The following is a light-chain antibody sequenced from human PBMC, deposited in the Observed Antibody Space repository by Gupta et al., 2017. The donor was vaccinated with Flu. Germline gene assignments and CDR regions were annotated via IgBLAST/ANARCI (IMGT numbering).Light chain of an antibody. J-gene: IGKJ2*03. CDR2: AAS. Sequence: DIVLTQSSGTLSLSPGERATLSCRASETVSSSSLAWYQQNPGQAPRVLIYAASSRAAGVPDRFSGSGSGTDFTLTISRLEPEDFAVYYCQQYGSSPQSFGQGTKLEIK. V-gene: IGKV3-20*01. CDR1: ETVSSSS. CDR3: QQYGSSPQS.